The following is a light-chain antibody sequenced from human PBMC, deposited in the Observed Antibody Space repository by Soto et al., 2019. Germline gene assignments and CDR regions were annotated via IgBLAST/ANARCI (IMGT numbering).Light chain of an antibody. J-gene: IGKJ4*01. CDR3: QQYNNWPPLT. Sequence: EIVMTQSPATLSVSPGERATLSCRASQSVSSNSAWYQQKPGQAPRLLIYGASTRATGIPARFSGSGSGTEFTLTINSLQSEDFAIYYCQQYNNWPPLTFGGGTKVEIK. CDR2: GAS. CDR1: QSVSSN. V-gene: IGKV3-15*01.